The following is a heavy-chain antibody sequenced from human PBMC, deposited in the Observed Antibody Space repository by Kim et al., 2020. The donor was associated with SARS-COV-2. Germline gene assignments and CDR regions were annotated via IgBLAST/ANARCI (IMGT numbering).Heavy chain of an antibody. CDR1: GFTFSSYA. CDR3: ARERRRLTMIVVVNRNVYDAFDI. Sequence: GGSLRLSCAASGFTFSSYAMHWVRQAPGKGLEWVSVISYDGSNKYYADSVKGRFTISRDNSKNTLYLQMNSLRAEDTAVYYCARERRRLTMIVVVNRNVYDAFDIWRRGNVLTVS. D-gene: IGHD3-22*01. CDR2: ISYDGSNK. J-gene: IGHJ3*02. V-gene: IGHV3-30-3*01.